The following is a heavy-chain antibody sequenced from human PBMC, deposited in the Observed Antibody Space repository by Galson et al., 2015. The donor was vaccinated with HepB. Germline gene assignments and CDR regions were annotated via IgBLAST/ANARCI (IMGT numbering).Heavy chain of an antibody. D-gene: IGHD2-8*02. Sequence: SLRLSCAASGFPFNNAWMTWVRQAPGMGLEWVGRIKSKTDGETTDYAVPGKGRFTISRDDSKNRLYLQMNSLKTEDTAVYYCTTDVYYSTYWSWLDPWGQGTLVTVSS. CDR2: IKSKTDGETT. V-gene: IGHV3-15*01. J-gene: IGHJ5*02. CDR1: GFPFNNAW. CDR3: TTDVYYSTYWSWLDP.